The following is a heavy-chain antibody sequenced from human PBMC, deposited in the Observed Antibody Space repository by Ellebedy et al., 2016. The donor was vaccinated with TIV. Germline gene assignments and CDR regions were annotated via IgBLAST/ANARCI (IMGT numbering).Heavy chain of an antibody. Sequence: PGGSLRLSCAASGLTFRSYDMSWVRQAPGKGLEWVSGISGSGGSTYYADSVKGRFTISKDNSKNTLYLQMNGLRAEDTAIYYCAKGFYDSSVPFHYWGQGTLVTVSS. J-gene: IGHJ4*02. V-gene: IGHV3-23*01. CDR3: AKGFYDSSVPFHY. CDR2: ISGSGGST. CDR1: GLTFRSYD. D-gene: IGHD3-22*01.